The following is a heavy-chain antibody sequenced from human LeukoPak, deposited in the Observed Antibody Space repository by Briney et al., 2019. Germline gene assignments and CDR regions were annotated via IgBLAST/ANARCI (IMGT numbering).Heavy chain of an antibody. Sequence: GGSLRLSCAASGFTFSSYGMHWVRQAPGKGLEWVAFIRYDGSNKYYADSVKGRFTISRDNSKNTLYLQMNSLRAEDTAVYYCANLPGYDGSGSPWGQGTLVTVSS. V-gene: IGHV3-30*02. CDR2: IRYDGSNK. CDR1: GFTFSSYG. CDR3: ANLPGYDGSGSP. J-gene: IGHJ4*02. D-gene: IGHD3-10*01.